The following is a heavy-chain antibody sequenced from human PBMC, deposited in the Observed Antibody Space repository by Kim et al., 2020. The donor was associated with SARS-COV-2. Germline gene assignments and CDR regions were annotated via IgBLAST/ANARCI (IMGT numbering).Heavy chain of an antibody. CDR2: DDDQ. D-gene: IGHD3-16*01. CDR3: AQTSASFDF. V-gene: IGHV2-5*02. Sequence: DDDQRYSPSLKNRLTISRDISKTQVVLRMTNMDPVDTATYYCAQTSASFDFWGQGTLVTVSS. J-gene: IGHJ4*02.